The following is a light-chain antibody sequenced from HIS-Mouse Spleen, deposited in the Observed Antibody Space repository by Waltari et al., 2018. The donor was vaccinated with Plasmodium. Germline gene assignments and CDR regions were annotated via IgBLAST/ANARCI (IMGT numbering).Light chain of an antibody. CDR3: QPYNNWSCT. V-gene: IGKV3-15*01. CDR1: QSVSSN. J-gene: IGKJ3*01. CDR2: GAS. Sequence: ELVMTQSPATLSVSPGERATLSCRASQSVSSNLAWYQQKPAQAPRLLIYGASTRATGSPARCSGSGSGTEFTRTISSLQSEDYAVYYCQPYNNWSCTFGPGTKVDIK.